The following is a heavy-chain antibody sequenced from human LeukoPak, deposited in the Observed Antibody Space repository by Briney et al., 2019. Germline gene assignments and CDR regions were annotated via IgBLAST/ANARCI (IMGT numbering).Heavy chain of an antibody. CDR3: AVVVTAITADFDY. J-gene: IGHJ4*02. D-gene: IGHD2-21*02. CDR2: ISSSSSYI. CDR1: GFTFSSYS. V-gene: IGHV3-21*01. Sequence: GSLRLSCAASGFTFSSYSMNWVRQAPGKGLEWVSSISSSSSYIYYADSVKGRFTISRDNAKNSLYLQMNSLRAEDTAVYYCAVVVTAITADFDYWGQGTLVTVSS.